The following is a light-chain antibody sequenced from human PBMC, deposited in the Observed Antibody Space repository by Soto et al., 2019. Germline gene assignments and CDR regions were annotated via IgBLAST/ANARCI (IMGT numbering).Light chain of an antibody. CDR1: QSVLYSSNNKNS. V-gene: IGKV4-1*01. J-gene: IGKJ1*01. CDR2: WAS. CDR3: QQYKSTPRT. Sequence: DLVMTQSPDSLAVSLSERATINCKSSQSVLYSSNNKNSLAWYQQKPGQPPKLLISWASTREPGVPDRFSGSGSGTDFTLTISGLQAEEVAAYYCQQYKSTPRTFGQGTKVEIK.